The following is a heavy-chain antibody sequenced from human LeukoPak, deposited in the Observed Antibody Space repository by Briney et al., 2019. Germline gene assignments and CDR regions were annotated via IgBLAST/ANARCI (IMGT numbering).Heavy chain of an antibody. J-gene: IGHJ4*02. D-gene: IGHD1-26*01. V-gene: IGHV4-59*01. CDR1: GGSISSYY. CDR2: ICYSGST. CDR3: ARDDVGSYLLY. Sequence: SETLSLTCTVSGGSISSYYWGWIRQPPGKGLEWIGYICYSGSTNYNPSLKSRVTISVDTSKNQFSLKLSSVTAADTAVYYCARDDVGSYLLYWGQGTLVTVSS.